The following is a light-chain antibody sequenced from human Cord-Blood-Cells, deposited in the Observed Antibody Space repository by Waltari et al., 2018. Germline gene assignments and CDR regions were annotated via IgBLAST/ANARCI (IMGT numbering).Light chain of an antibody. Sequence: QSVLTQPPSASGTPGQRVTISCSGSSSNIGSNYVYWYQQLPGTAPKLLIYRNNQRPSGVPDGFSGSKSGTSASRAISGLRSEDEADYYGAAWDDSLSGWVFGGGTKLTVL. CDR2: RNN. J-gene: IGLJ3*02. CDR1: SSNIGSNY. V-gene: IGLV1-47*01. CDR3: AAWDDSLSGWV.